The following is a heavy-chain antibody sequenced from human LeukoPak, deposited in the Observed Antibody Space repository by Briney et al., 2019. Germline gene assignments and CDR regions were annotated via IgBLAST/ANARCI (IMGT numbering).Heavy chain of an antibody. D-gene: IGHD1-26*01. CDR1: GGSISSGSHY. V-gene: IGHV4-61*02. Sequence: KTSETLSLTCTVSGGSISSGSHYWSWIRQPAGKGLEWIGRIYTSGSTNYNPSLKSRVTISVDTSKNQFSLKLSSVTAADTAVFYCAREVPLLSYSFDYWGQGTLVTVSS. CDR3: AREVPLLSYSFDY. J-gene: IGHJ4*02. CDR2: IYTSGST.